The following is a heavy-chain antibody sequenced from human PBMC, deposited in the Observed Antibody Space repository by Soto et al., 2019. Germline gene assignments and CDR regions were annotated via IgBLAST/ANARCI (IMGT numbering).Heavy chain of an antibody. CDR3: ARHDVVVVAAIVF. D-gene: IGHD2-15*01. Sequence: GASVKVSCKASGGTFSSYTISWVRQAPGQGLEWMGRIIPILGIANYAQKFQGRVTITADKSTSTAYMELSSLRSEDTAVYYCARHDVVVVAAIVFWGQGTRVTVSS. CDR1: GGTFSSYT. J-gene: IGHJ4*02. V-gene: IGHV1-69*02. CDR2: IIPILGIA.